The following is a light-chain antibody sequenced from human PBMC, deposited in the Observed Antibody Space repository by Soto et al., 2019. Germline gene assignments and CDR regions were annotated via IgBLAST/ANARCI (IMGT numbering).Light chain of an antibody. CDR2: DVS. V-gene: IGLV2-11*01. CDR1: SSDVGGYNY. CDR3: CSYAGSYTYV. J-gene: IGLJ1*01. Sequence: QSVLTQPRSVSGSPGQSVTISCTVTSSDVGGYNYVSWCQQHPGKAPKLMIYDVSKRPSGVPDRFSGSKSGNTASLTISGLQAEDEADYYCCSYAGSYTYVFGTGTKVTVL.